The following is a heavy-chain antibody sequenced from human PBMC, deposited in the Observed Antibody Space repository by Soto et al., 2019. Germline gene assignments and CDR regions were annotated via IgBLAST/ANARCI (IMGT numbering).Heavy chain of an antibody. CDR2: FDPEDGET. J-gene: IGHJ5*02. D-gene: IGHD6-13*01. V-gene: IGHV1-24*01. CDR1: GYTLTELS. CDR3: ATDLVAAAGNWFDP. Sequence: EASVKVSCKVSGYTLTELSMHWVRQAPGKGLEWMGGFDPEDGETIYAQKFQGRVTMTEDTSTDTAYMELSSLRSEDTAVYYCATDLVAAAGNWFDPWGQGTLVTVSS.